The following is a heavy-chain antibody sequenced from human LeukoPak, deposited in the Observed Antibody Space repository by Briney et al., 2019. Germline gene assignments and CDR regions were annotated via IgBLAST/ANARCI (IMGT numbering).Heavy chain of an antibody. D-gene: IGHD6-6*01. CDR1: GFTFSSYS. Sequence: QTGGSLRLSCAASGFTFSSYSMNWVRQAPGKGLEWVSYISSSSSTIYYADSVKGRFTISRDNAKNSLYLQMNSLRAEDTAVYYCAKDLQEYSSSSVYFDYWGQGTLVTVSS. CDR3: AKDLQEYSSSSVYFDY. V-gene: IGHV3-48*04. CDR2: ISSSSSTI. J-gene: IGHJ4*02.